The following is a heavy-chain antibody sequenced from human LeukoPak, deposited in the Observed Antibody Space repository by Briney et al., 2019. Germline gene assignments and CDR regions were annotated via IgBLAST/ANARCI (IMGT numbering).Heavy chain of an antibody. CDR2: ISAYNGNT. D-gene: IGHD3-3*01. CDR3: ARDRASYYDFWSGYMYYFDY. CDR1: GYTFTSYD. V-gene: IGHV1-18*01. Sequence: ASVKVSCKASGYTFTSYDINWVRQAPGQGLEWMGWISAYNGNTNYAQKLQGRVTMTTDTSTSTAYMELRSLRSDDTAVYYCARDRASYYDFWSGYMYYFDYWGQGTLVTVSS. J-gene: IGHJ4*02.